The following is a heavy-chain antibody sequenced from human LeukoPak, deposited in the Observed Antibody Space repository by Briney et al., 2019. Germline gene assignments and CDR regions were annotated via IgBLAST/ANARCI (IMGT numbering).Heavy chain of an antibody. J-gene: IGHJ4*02. CDR3: ARQKGGGGYSYGYAFDY. Sequence: GESLEISCKGSGYSFTSYWIGWVRQMPGKGLEWMGIIYPGDSDTRYSPSFQGQVAISADKSISTAYLQWSSLKASDTAMYYCARQKGGGGYSYGYAFDYWGQGTLVTVSS. CDR2: IYPGDSDT. CDR1: GYSFTSYW. V-gene: IGHV5-51*01. D-gene: IGHD5-18*01.